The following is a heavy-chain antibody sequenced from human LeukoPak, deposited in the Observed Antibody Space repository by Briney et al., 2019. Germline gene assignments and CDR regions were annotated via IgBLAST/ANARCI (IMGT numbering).Heavy chain of an antibody. V-gene: IGHV3-7*01. CDR2: IKQDGSKK. Sequence: GGSLRLSCAASGFTFSSYWMSWVRQAPGKGLEWVANIKQDGSKKYYVDSVKGRFTISRDNAKNSLYLQMNSLRAEDTAVYYCARDSSGWYGFGAFDIWGQGTMVTVSS. CDR3: ARDSSGWYGFGAFDI. J-gene: IGHJ3*02. CDR1: GFTFSSYW. D-gene: IGHD6-19*01.